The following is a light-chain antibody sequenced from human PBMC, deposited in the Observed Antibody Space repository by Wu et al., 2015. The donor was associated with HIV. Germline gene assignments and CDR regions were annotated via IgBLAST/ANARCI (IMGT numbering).Light chain of an antibody. Sequence: IVMTQSPATLSMSPGERVTLSCRASQSVSSSLAWYQQKPGQAPRLLIYDASTRATGIPTRFSGSGSGTEFTLTISSLQSEDFAVYYCQQYANWPPWTFGQGTKVEIK. CDR3: QQYANWPPWT. J-gene: IGKJ1*01. CDR2: DAS. V-gene: IGKV3-15*01. CDR1: QSVSSS.